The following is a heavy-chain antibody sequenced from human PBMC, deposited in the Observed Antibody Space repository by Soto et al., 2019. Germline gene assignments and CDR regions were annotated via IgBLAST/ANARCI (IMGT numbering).Heavy chain of an antibody. J-gene: IGHJ6*03. V-gene: IGHV3-15*01. CDR3: TTDVIWANDYGDSPDYYYMDV. CDR2: IKSKTDGGTT. D-gene: IGHD4-17*01. Sequence: GGSLRLSCAASGFTFSNAWMSWVRQAPGKGLEWVGRIKSKTDGGTTDYAAPVKGRFTISRDDSKNTLYLQMNSLKTEDTAVYYCTTDVIWANDYGDSPDYYYMDVWGKGTTVTVSS. CDR1: GFTFSNAW.